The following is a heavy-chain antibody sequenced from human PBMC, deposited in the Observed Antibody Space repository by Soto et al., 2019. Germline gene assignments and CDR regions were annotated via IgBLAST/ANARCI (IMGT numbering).Heavy chain of an antibody. CDR3: VRDSDGDY. Sequence: EVQLVESGGGLVQPGGSLRLSCAGSGFTFSNYWMHWVRQAPGKGLEWVSRIDHDGPTDYADSVRGRFTISRDNAENTLYLQMNSLRPEDTAVYDCVRDSDGDYWGQGTLVTVSS. CDR1: GFTFSNYW. J-gene: IGHJ4*02. V-gene: IGHV3-74*01. D-gene: IGHD1-26*01. CDR2: IDHDGPT.